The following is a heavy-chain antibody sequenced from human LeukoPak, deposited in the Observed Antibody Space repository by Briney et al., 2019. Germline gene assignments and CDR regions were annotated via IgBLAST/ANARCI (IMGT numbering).Heavy chain of an antibody. V-gene: IGHV5-51*01. D-gene: IGHD2-15*01. CDR1: GYSFTSYW. CDR2: IYPGDSGT. CDR3: ARPAQPRYCSGGSCYSSAFDI. J-gene: IGHJ3*02. Sequence: GESLKIFCNGSGYSFTSYWIGWVRQLPGKGLEWMGIIYPGDSGTRYSPSFQGQGTISADKSISTAYLQWSSMKASDTAMYYCARPAQPRYCSGGSCYSSAFDIWGQGTMVTVSS.